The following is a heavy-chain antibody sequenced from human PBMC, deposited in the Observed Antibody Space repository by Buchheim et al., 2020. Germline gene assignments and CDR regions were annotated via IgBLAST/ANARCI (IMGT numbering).Heavy chain of an antibody. D-gene: IGHD3-10*01. CDR2: IYYSGST. CDR1: GGSISSGGYY. Sequence: QVQLQESGPGLVKPSQTLSLTCTVSGGSISSGGYYWSWIRQHPGKGLEWIGYIYYSGSTYYNPSLKSRATISVATSKNQFSLKLSSVTAADTAVYYCARDAESRPVRGNWFDPWGQGTL. V-gene: IGHV4-31*03. CDR3: ARDAESRPVRGNWFDP. J-gene: IGHJ5*02.